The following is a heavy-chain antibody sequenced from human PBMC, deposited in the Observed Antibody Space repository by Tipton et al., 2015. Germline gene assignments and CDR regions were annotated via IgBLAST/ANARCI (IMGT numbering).Heavy chain of an antibody. J-gene: IGHJ5*02. CDR3: ARMVSVFGVVDNWFDP. CDR2: IYESGIT. D-gene: IGHD3-3*01. Sequence: TLSLTCTVSGGSISSGGYYWSWIRHHPGKGLEWIGRIYESGITDYTPSLKSRVSISVDTSKNQFSLKLSSVTAADTAVYYCARMVSVFGVVDNWFDPWGQGILVTVSS. V-gene: IGHV4-31*03. CDR1: GGSISSGGYY.